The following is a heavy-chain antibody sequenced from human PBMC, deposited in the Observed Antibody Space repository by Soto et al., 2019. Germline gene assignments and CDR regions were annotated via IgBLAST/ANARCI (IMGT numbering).Heavy chain of an antibody. CDR2: IFWNDDK. CDR3: AHSLSSGDDVSWCFDH. D-gene: IGHD2-21*02. J-gene: IGHJ2*01. CDR1: GFSLSTNGVG. Sequence: QITLKESGPTLVKPTQTLTLTCTFSGFSLSTNGVGVGWIRQPPGEALEWLAFIFWNDDKRYSPSLESRLTIAKDTPKTQVVLTMANLAPVDTATYYCAHSLSSGDDVSWCFDHWGRGTLVAVSS. V-gene: IGHV2-5*01.